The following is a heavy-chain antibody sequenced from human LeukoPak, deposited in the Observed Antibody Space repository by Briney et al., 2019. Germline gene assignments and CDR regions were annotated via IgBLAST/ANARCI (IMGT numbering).Heavy chain of an antibody. V-gene: IGHV3-21*01. D-gene: IGHD6-19*01. CDR3: ARPVAVAGYDY. CDR2: ISSTSRSSYI. CDR1: GFSFSSYS. Sequence: GGSLRLSCAASGFSFSSYSMNWVRQAPGKGLEWVSSISSTSRSSYIFYAESVKGRFTISRDNTKNSLFLQMNSLVAEDTAVYYCARPVAVAGYDYWGQGTLVTVSS. J-gene: IGHJ4*02.